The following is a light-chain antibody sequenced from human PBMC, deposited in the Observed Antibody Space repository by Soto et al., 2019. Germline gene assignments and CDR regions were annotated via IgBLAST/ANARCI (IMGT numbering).Light chain of an antibody. J-gene: IGKJ1*01. CDR3: QQFNSYSRT. Sequence: DIQMTQSPSTLSASVGDRVTITCRASQTISTWLAWCQQKPGRAPKILIYDASSLESGVPSRFSGSGSGTDFTLTISSLQPDDFATYYCQQFNSYSRTFGQGTKVEIK. CDR2: DAS. CDR1: QTISTW. V-gene: IGKV1-5*01.